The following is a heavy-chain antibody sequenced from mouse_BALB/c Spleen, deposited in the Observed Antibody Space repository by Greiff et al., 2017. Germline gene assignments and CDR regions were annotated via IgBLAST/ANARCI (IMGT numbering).Heavy chain of an antibody. Sequence: DVQLQESGPGLVKPSQSLSLTCTVTGYSITSDYAWNWIRQFPGNKLEWMGYISYSGSTSYNPSLKSRISITRDTSKNQFFLQLNSVTTEDTATYYCARRGIYGAMDYWGQGTSVTVSS. CDR3: ARRGIYGAMDY. CDR2: ISYSGST. D-gene: IGHD1-1*01. J-gene: IGHJ4*01. CDR1: GYSITSDYA. V-gene: IGHV3-2*02.